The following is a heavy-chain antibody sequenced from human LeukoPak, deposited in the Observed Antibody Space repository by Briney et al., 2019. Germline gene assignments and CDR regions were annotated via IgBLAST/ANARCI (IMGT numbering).Heavy chain of an antibody. CDR2: IYTSGST. D-gene: IGHD3-3*01. V-gene: IGHV4-61*02. J-gene: IGHJ4*02. CDR3: ASIPYDFWSGYFY. CDR1: GGSISSGSYY. Sequence: NPSQTLSLTCTVSGGSISSGSYYWSWIRQPAGKGLEWIGRIYTSGSTNYNPSLKSRVTISVDTSKNQFSLKLSSVTAADTAVYYCASIPYDFWSGYFYWGQGTLVTVSS.